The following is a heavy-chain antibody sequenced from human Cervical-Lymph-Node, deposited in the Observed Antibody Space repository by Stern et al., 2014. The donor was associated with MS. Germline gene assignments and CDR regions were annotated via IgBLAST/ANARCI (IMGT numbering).Heavy chain of an antibody. V-gene: IGHV4-61*02. Sequence: QVQLQESGPGLAKPTQTLSLTCTVSGDSIYSGTYYWSWIPQSAGHGLEWIGRINVGGSTNSNPSLKSRRTMSIDTSKTQFSLRLSSVTAADTAVYYCARDRGVGGLFDYWGQGTLGIVSS. J-gene: IGHJ4*02. D-gene: IGHD3-10*01. CDR3: ARDRGVGGLFDY. CDR1: GDSIYSGTYY. CDR2: INVGGST.